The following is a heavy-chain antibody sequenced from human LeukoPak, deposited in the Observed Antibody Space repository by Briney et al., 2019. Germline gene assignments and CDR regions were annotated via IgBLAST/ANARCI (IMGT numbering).Heavy chain of an antibody. CDR3: ARSPDYDSSGYDY. CDR2: INHSGST. V-gene: IGHV4-34*01. D-gene: IGHD3-22*01. J-gene: IGHJ4*02. CDR1: GGSFSGYY. Sequence: PSETLSLTCAVYGGSFSGYYWSWIRQPPGKGLEWIGEINHSGSTNYNPSLKSRVTISVDTSKNQFSLKLSSVTAADTAVYYCARSPDYDSSGYDYWGQGTLVTVSS.